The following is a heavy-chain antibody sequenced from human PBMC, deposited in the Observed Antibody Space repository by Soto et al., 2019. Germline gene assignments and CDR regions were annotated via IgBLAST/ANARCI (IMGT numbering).Heavy chain of an antibody. CDR3: ARDLDGTATNYFDY. J-gene: IGHJ4*02. V-gene: IGHV1-46*01. Sequence: GASVKVSCKASGYTFTNYYIHWVRQAPAQGLEWMGIINPSGGSTSYAQKFQGRVTMTRDTSTSTVYLELSSLRSEDTAVYYCARDLDGTATNYFDYWGQGTLVTSPQ. CDR2: INPSGGST. CDR1: GYTFTNYY.